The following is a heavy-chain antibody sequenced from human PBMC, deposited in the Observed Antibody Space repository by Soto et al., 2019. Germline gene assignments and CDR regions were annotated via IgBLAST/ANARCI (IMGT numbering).Heavy chain of an antibody. Sequence: GESLKISCNGSGYSFTIYCISLVLQMPGKGLEWMGRIDPSDSYTNYSPSFQCHVTISADKSISTAYLQWSSLKASDTAMYYCARQWTNWTHYYGMDVWGQGTTVTVSS. D-gene: IGHD1-1*01. CDR1: GYSFTIYC. CDR3: ARQWTNWTHYYGMDV. J-gene: IGHJ6*02. CDR2: IDPSDSYT. V-gene: IGHV5-10-1*01.